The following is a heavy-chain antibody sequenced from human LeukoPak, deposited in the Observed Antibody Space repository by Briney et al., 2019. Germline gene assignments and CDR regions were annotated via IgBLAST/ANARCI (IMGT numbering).Heavy chain of an antibody. CDR3: ARAPMGIAALY. J-gene: IGHJ4*02. CDR1: GYTFTNFD. V-gene: IGHV1-8*01. CDR2: MNPVSGNA. Sequence: ASVKVSCKASGYTFTNFDINWVRQAPGQGLEWMGWMNPVSGNAGSAQKFQGRVTLTGDTSISTAYMELSSLRSDDTAVYYCARAPMGIAALYWGQGTLVTVSS. D-gene: IGHD6-25*01.